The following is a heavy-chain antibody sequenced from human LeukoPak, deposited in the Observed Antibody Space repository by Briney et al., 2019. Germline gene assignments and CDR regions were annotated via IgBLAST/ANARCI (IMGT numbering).Heavy chain of an antibody. V-gene: IGHV3-21*01. CDR3: ARXPXXXXXQGGYYFDY. Sequence: GGSLRLSCAASGFTFSTYSMHWVRQAPGKGLEWVSSISSSSSYIYYTDSVKGRFTISRDNAKNSLYLQMNSLRAEDTAVYYCARXPXXXXXQGGYYFDYWGQGTLVTVSS. CDR2: ISSSSSYI. D-gene: IGHD1-14*01. J-gene: IGHJ4*02. CDR1: GFTFSTYS.